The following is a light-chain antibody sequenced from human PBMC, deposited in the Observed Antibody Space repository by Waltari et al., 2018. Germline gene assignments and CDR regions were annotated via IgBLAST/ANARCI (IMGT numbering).Light chain of an antibody. CDR3: QQSYTTPRT. CDR1: QNISAY. J-gene: IGKJ2*01. CDR2: ATS. V-gene: IGKV1-39*01. Sequence: DIQMTQSPSSLSASVGDRVTISCRASQNISAYLNWYQQKPGKAPKLLIYATSSLQSGVPSRFSGSGSVAHFTLTINSLQPEDFSTYYCQQSYTTPRTFGQGTNLEI.